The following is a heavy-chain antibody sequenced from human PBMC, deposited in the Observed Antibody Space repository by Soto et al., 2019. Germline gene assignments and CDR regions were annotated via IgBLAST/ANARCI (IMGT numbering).Heavy chain of an antibody. CDR2: INPSGGST. CDR1: GYIFTDYY. J-gene: IGHJ4*02. Sequence: ASVKVSCKASGYIFTDYYMHWVRQAPGQELGWMGRINPSGGSTTYAQKFQGRVTMARDTSTSTLYMELSSLRSEDTAVYYCARDGTHGDFDYWGQGTLVTVSS. CDR3: ARDGTHGDFDY. D-gene: IGHD4-17*01. V-gene: IGHV1-46*01.